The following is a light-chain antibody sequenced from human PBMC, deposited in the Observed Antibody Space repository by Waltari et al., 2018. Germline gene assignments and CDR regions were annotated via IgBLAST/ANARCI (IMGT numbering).Light chain of an antibody. CDR1: QSIRSN. J-gene: IGKJ1*01. CDR2: AAS. V-gene: IGKV3-15*01. CDR3: QQYDNWLGT. Sequence: EIVMTQSPDTLSVFPGERATLSCRASQSIRSNLAWYQHKPGQAPRLLIYAASTRATGIPARFSGSGPGTEFTLTISSLQSEDFAVYFCQQYDNWLGTFGPGTKVEIK.